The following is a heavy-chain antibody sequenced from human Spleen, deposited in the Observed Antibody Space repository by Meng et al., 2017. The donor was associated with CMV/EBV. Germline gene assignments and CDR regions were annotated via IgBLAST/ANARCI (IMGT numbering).Heavy chain of an antibody. D-gene: IGHD1-14*01. CDR2: ISSSGDSI. CDR1: GFTFSDYY. Sequence: GESLKISCAASGFTFSDYYMSWIRQAPGKGLEWVPYISSSGDSISYADSVKGRFTISRDNAKNSLFLQMNSLRAEDTAIYYCASPTNPFEDYWGQGTLVTVSS. J-gene: IGHJ4*02. V-gene: IGHV3-11*01. CDR3: ASPTNPFEDY.